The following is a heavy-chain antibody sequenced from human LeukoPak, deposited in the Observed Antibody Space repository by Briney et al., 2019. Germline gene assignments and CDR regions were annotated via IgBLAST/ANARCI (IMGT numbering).Heavy chain of an antibody. V-gene: IGHV3-30*04. D-gene: IGHD3-22*01. CDR1: GFTFSSYA. CDR2: ISYDGSNK. CDR3: ARDSFDSSGYTIDY. J-gene: IGHJ4*02. Sequence: GRSLRLSCAASGFTFSSYAMHWVRQAPGKGLEWVAVISYDGSNKYYADSVKGRFTISRDNSKNTLCLQMNSLRAEDTAVYYCARDSFDSSGYTIDYWGQGTLVTVSS.